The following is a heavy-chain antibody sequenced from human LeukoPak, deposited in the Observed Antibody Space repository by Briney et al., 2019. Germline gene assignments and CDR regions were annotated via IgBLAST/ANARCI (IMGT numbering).Heavy chain of an antibody. CDR1: GGSISSYY. CDR2: IYYSGST. V-gene: IGHV4-59*01. CDR3: AMTYYYDSSGYPDAFDI. Sequence: SETQSLTCTVSGGSISSYYWSWIRQPPGKGLEWIGYIYYSGSTNYNPSLKSRVTISVDTSKNQFSLKLSSVTAADTAVYYCAMTYYYDSSGYPDAFDIWGQGTMVTVSS. D-gene: IGHD3-22*01. J-gene: IGHJ3*02.